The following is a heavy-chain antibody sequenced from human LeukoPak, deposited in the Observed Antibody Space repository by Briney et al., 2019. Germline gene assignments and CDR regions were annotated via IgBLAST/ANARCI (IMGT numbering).Heavy chain of an antibody. D-gene: IGHD5-18*01. J-gene: IGHJ4*02. V-gene: IGHV3-74*01. Sequence: AGGSLRLSCAASGFTFSSYWMHWVRQAPGKGLVWVSRINTDGSSTTYADSVKGRFTISRDNAKNTLYLQMNSLRAEDTAVYYCARDSRDTDIFDYWGQGTLVTVSS. CDR2: INTDGSST. CDR1: GFTFSSYW. CDR3: ARDSRDTDIFDY.